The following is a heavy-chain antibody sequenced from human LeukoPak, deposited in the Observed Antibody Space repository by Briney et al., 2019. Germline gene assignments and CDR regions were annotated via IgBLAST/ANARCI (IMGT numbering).Heavy chain of an antibody. CDR2: ISWNSATI. CDR3: AKDRDYDVPRGWFDP. V-gene: IGHV3-9*01. J-gene: IGHJ5*02. Sequence: SGGSLRLSCAGSGFIFDDYAMHWVRQAPGKGLEWVSGISWNSATINYADSVKGRFTISRDNAKNSLYLQMNSLRAEDTAFYYCAKDRDYDVPRGWFDPWGQGTLVTVSS. D-gene: IGHD5-12*01. CDR1: GFIFDDYA.